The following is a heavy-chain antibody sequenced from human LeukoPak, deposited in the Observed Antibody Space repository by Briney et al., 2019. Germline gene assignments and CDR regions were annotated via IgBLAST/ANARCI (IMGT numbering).Heavy chain of an antibody. V-gene: IGHV1-18*01. CDR2: ISAYNGNT. J-gene: IGHJ4*02. Sequence: ASVKVSCKASGYTFTSYCISWVRQAPGQGLEWMGWISAYNGNTNYAQKLQGRVTMTTDTSTSTVYMELRSLRSDDTAVYYCAKAPRNSSTMLDYWGQGTLLTVSS. D-gene: IGHD6-13*01. CDR1: GYTFTSYC. CDR3: AKAPRNSSTMLDY.